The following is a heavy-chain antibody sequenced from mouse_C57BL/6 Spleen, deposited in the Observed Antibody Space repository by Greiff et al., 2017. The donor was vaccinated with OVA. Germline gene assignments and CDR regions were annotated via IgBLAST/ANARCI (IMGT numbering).Heavy chain of an antibody. Sequence: VQLQQSGADLAKPGASVKLSCKASGYTFTSYWMHWVKQRPGQGLEWIGYINPSSGYTKYNQKFKDKATLTADKSSSTAYMQLSSLTYEDSAVYYCATPARDYDGGYYFDYWGQGTTLTVSS. CDR2: INPSSGYT. V-gene: IGHV1-7*01. D-gene: IGHD2-4*01. CDR3: ATPARDYDGGYYFDY. J-gene: IGHJ2*01. CDR1: GYTFTSYW.